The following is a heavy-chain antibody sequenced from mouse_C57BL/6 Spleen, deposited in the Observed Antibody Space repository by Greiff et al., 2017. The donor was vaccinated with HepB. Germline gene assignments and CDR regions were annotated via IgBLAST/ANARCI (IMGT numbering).Heavy chain of an antibody. Sequence: EVKLVESGGDLVKPGGSLKLSCAASGFTFSSYGMSWVRQTPDKRLEWVATISSGGSYTYYPDSVKGRFTISRDNAKNTLYLQMSSLKSEDTAMYYCARTGGTAQAKAMDYWGQGTSVTVSS. V-gene: IGHV5-6*01. CDR1: GFTFSSYG. CDR2: ISSGGSYT. J-gene: IGHJ4*01. D-gene: IGHD3-2*02. CDR3: ARTGGTAQAKAMDY.